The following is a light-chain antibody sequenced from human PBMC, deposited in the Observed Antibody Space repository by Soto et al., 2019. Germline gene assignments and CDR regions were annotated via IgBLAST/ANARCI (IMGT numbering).Light chain of an antibody. CDR2: GVS. V-gene: IGKV3-20*01. Sequence: EIVLTQSPGTLSLSPGERATLSCRASQSVSSTYLAWYQQKPGQAPRLLIHGVSSRATGIPGRFSGSGSGTDFTLTISRLEPEAFAVSYCQQYGSSPRTFGQGTKVDIK. CDR1: QSVSSTY. J-gene: IGKJ1*01. CDR3: QQYGSSPRT.